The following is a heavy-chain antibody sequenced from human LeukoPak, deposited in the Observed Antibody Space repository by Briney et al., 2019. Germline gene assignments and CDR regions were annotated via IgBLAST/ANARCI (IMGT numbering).Heavy chain of an antibody. CDR1: GYSIRNSYY. V-gene: IGHV4-38-2*02. CDR3: ARDAQTYYYDTSGYYFEY. Sequence: SETLSLTCAVSGYSIRNSYYWGWIRQPPGKGLEWIGSIYHTGGTYYNPSLKSRVTISIDTSKNQFSLNLSSATAADTAVYYCARDAQTYYYDTSGYYFEYWGQGTLVTVSS. J-gene: IGHJ4*02. CDR2: IYHTGGT. D-gene: IGHD3-22*01.